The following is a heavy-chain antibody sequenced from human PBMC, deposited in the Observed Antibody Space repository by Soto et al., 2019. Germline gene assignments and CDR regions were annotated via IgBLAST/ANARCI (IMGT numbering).Heavy chain of an antibody. D-gene: IGHD1-1*01. CDR3: ARELERVFDY. CDR2: IGVSHSHI. Sequence: GRSLRLSCAASGFTFSSYNMNWVRQAPGKGLEWVSSIGVSHSHIYYADSVKGRFTISRDDAKNSLYLQMNSLRIEDTAVYYCARELERVFDYWGQGTLVTVSS. V-gene: IGHV3-21*01. CDR1: GFTFSSYN. J-gene: IGHJ4*02.